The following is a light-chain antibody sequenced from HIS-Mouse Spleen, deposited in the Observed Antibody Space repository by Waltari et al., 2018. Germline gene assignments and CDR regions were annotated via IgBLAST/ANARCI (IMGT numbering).Light chain of an antibody. CDR1: ALPKNY. V-gene: IGLV3-10*01. CDR2: EDS. J-gene: IGLJ2*01. Sequence: SYELTQPPSVSVSPGPTARITCFGDALPKNYAYCYQQKSGQAPVLVIYEDSKRPSGIPERFSGSSSGTMATLTISGAQVEDEADYYCYSTDSSGNHRVFGGGTKLTVL. CDR3: YSTDSSGNHRV.